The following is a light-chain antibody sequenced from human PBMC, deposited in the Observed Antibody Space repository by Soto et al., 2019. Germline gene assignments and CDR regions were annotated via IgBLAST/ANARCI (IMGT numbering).Light chain of an antibody. V-gene: IGKV1D-12*01. J-gene: IGKJ5*01. CDR2: AAS. Sequence: DIQVTQSPSSVSASVGDRVTITCRASQDMSGYLSLYQHKPTLSPXXLXXAASSLQSWVAGRFGVSGSGTDFIRTINSRQLDDFVTYYHHQAYSFLVTFGQGTRLEIK. CDR3: HQAYSFLVT. CDR1: QDMSGY.